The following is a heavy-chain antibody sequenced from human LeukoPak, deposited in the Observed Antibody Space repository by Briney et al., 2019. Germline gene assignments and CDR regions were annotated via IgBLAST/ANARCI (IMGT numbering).Heavy chain of an antibody. CDR1: GGSISSYY. J-gene: IGHJ3*02. CDR3: ARDEGGSAFDI. D-gene: IGHD3-16*01. CDR2: ICYSGST. Sequence: SETLSLTCTVSGGSISSYYWSWIRPPPGKGLEWIGYICYSGSTNYNPSLKSRVTISVDTSKNQFSLKLSSVTAADTAVYYCARDEGGSAFDIWGQGTMVTVSS. V-gene: IGHV4-59*01.